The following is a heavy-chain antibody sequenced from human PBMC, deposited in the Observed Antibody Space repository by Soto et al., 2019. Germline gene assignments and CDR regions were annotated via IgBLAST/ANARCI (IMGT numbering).Heavy chain of an antibody. D-gene: IGHD4-17*01. CDR3: VREDDGGDRDYYGLDV. J-gene: IGHJ6*02. CDR1: GGSISSDYYH. Sequence: QVQLQESGPGLVRPSQTLSLTCTVSGGSISSDYYHWTWIRQTPGKGLEWIGYIHYSGSVYYNPSIRSRVTRSVDTSKNLFPLKLSSVTAADTAVSFCVREDDGGDRDYYGLDVWGQGTTVTVSS. CDR2: IHYSGSV. V-gene: IGHV4-30-4*01.